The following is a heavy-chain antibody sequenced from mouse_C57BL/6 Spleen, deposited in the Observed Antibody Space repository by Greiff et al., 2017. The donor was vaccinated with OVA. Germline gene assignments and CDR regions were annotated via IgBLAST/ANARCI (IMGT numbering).Heavy chain of an antibody. CDR3: ASSPFAY. CDR2: ISDGGSYT. CDR1: GFTFSSYA. J-gene: IGHJ3*01. D-gene: IGHD6-2*01. V-gene: IGHV5-4*01. Sequence: EVQRVESGGGLVKPGGSLKLSCAASGFTFSSYAMSWVRQTPEKRLEWVATISDGGSYTYYPDNVKGRFPISRDNAKNNLYLQMSHLKSEDTAMYYCASSPFAYWGQGTLVTVSA.